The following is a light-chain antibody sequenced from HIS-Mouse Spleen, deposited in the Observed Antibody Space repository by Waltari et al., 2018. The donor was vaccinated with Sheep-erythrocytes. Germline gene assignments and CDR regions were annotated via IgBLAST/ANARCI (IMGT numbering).Light chain of an antibody. J-gene: IGKJ4*01. V-gene: IGKV4-1*01. CDR2: GAS. Sequence: DIVMTQSPDSLAVSLGERATINCKSSQSVLYSSNNKNYLAWYQQKPGQPPKLLIYGASTLESGVPDRFSGSGSGTDFTLTISSLQAEDVAVYYCQQYYSTLLTFGGGTKVEIK. CDR3: QQYYSTLLT. CDR1: QSVLYSSNNKNY.